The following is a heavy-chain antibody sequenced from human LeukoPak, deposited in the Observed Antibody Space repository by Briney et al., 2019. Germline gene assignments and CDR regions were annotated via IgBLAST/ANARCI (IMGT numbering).Heavy chain of an antibody. Sequence: NSSETLSLTCAVYGGSFSGYYWSWIRQPPGKGLEWIGEINHSGSTNYNPSLKSRVTISVDTSKNQFSLKLSSVTAADTAVYYCARGPITIFGVVPFDPWGQGTLVTVSS. J-gene: IGHJ5*02. V-gene: IGHV4-34*01. CDR3: ARGPITIFGVVPFDP. CDR1: GGSFSGYY. D-gene: IGHD3-3*01. CDR2: INHSGST.